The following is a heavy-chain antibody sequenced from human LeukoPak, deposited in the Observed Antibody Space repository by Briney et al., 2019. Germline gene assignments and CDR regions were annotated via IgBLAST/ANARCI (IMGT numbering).Heavy chain of an antibody. V-gene: IGHV1-24*01. J-gene: IGHJ4*02. CDR3: ARDARHYYDRNTFDY. CDR1: GYTLTELS. D-gene: IGHD3-22*01. Sequence: SVKVSCKVSGYTLTELSMHWVRQAPGKGLEWMGGFDPEDGETIYAQKFQGRVTMTEDTSTDTAYMELSSLRSEDTAVYYCARDARHYYDRNTFDYWGQGTLVTVSS. CDR2: FDPEDGET.